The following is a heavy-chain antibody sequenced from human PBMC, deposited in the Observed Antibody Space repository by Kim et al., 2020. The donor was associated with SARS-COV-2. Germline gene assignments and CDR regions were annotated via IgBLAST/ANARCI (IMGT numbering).Heavy chain of an antibody. D-gene: IGHD6-6*01. CDR3: ARRVRIAARGQNWFDP. J-gene: IGHJ5*02. Sequence: GESLKISCKGSGYSFTSYWIGWVRQMPGKGLEWMGIIYPGDSDTRYSPSFQGQVTISADKSISTAYLQWSSLKASDTAMYYCARRVRIAARGQNWFDPWGQGTLVTVSS. CDR1: GYSFTSYW. V-gene: IGHV5-51*01. CDR2: IYPGDSDT.